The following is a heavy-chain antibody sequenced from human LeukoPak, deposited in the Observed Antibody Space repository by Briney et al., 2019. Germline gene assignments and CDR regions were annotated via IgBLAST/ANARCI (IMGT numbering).Heavy chain of an antibody. V-gene: IGHV1-18*01. CDR2: ISAYNGST. CDR1: GYTFTSYG. CDR3: AREPLRGIPDY. J-gene: IGHJ4*02. D-gene: IGHD3-10*01. Sequence: ASVTVSCKASGYTFTSYGISWVRQAPGQGLEWMGWISAYNGSTNYAQKLQGRVTMTTDTSTSTAYMELRSLRSDDTAVYYCAREPLRGIPDYWGQGTLVTVSS.